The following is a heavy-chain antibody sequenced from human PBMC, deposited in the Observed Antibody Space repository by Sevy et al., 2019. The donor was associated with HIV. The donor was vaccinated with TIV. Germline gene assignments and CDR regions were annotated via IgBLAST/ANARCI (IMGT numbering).Heavy chain of an antibody. CDR2: ISAYIGNT. J-gene: IGHJ4*02. V-gene: IGHV1-18*01. CDR1: GYTCTSYG. CDR3: ARDLGGYYDSSGYYPIDY. D-gene: IGHD3-22*01. Sequence: ASVKVSCKASGYTCTSYGISWVRLAPGQGLEWMGWISAYIGNTYYAQKLQGRVTMTTDTSTSTTYMELRSLRSDDTAVYYCARDLGGYYDSSGYYPIDYWGQGTLVTVSS.